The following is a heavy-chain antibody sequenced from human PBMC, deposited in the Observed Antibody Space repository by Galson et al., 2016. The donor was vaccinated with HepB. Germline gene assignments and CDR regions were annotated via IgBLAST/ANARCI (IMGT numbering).Heavy chain of an antibody. D-gene: IGHD4-17*01. V-gene: IGHV5-10-1*01. J-gene: IGHJ4*02. Sequence: QSGAEVKKPGESLKISCQGSGYSFAKYWISWVRQMPGKGLEWMGRIDPGDSYTNYSPSFQGHVTISADKSISTAYLQWSSLKASDTAMYYCARYGYGDPFDYWGQGTLVTVSS. CDR3: ARYGYGDPFDY. CDR1: GYSFAKYW. CDR2: IDPGDSYT.